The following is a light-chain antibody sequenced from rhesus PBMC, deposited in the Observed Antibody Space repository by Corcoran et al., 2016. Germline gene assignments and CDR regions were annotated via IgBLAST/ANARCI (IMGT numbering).Light chain of an antibody. CDR1: ESVGSY. CDR2: SAY. V-gene: IGKV3-40*03. CDR3: QQYNDLRALT. J-gene: IGKJ4*01. Sequence: EIVMTQSPATLSLSPGETATLSCRASESVGSYLAWYQQKPGQVPKLLVHSAYFRATGIPARLIGSGSRTEFTLTISSLEPEDVGVYHCQQYNDLRALTFGGGTKVEIK.